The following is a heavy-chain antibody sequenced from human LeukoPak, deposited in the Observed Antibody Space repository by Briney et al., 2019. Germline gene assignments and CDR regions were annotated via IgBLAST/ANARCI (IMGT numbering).Heavy chain of an antibody. D-gene: IGHD2-21*02. J-gene: IGHJ4*02. Sequence: PGGSLRLSCAASGFTFSSYGMHWVRQAPGKGLEWVAFIRYDGGNKYYADSVKGRFTISRDNSKNTLYLQMNSLRAEDTAVYYCAKDFEVVVTATLSPFDYWGQGTLVTVSS. CDR1: GFTFSSYG. V-gene: IGHV3-30*02. CDR3: AKDFEVVVTATLSPFDY. CDR2: IRYDGGNK.